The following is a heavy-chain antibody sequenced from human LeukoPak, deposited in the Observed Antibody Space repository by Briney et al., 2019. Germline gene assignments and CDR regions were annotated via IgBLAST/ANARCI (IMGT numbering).Heavy chain of an antibody. CDR3: ARAGQEWFGELGFDQ. Sequence: GGSLRLSCAASGFSFSRYWMSWVRQAPGKGLEWVANIKQDGSEKNYVESVKGRFTISRDNAKNSLYLQTKSLSAEDTAVYYCARAGQEWFGELGFDQWGQGTLVIVSS. D-gene: IGHD3-10*01. CDR2: IKQDGSEK. J-gene: IGHJ4*02. CDR1: GFSFSRYW. V-gene: IGHV3-7*01.